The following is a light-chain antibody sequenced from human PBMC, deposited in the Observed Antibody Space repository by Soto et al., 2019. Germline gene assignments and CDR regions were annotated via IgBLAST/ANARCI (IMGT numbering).Light chain of an antibody. CDR2: RNN. J-gene: IGLJ2*01. V-gene: IGLV1-47*01. CDR1: SSNIGSNY. Sequence: QSVLTQPPSASGTPGQRVTISCSGSSSNIGSNYVYWYQQPPGTAPKLLIYRNNQRPSGVPDRFSGSNSGTSASLAISGLRSEDDAEYYCAAWDDSLSGVVFGGGTKLTVL. CDR3: AAWDDSLSGVV.